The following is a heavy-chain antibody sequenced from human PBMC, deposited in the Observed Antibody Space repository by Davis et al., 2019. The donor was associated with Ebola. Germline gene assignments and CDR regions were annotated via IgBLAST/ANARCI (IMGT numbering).Heavy chain of an antibody. D-gene: IGHD3-22*01. J-gene: IGHJ6*02. CDR1: GFTVSSNY. V-gene: IGHV3-53*05. CDR2: IYSGGST. CDR3: AKAGGGYDDSRGYVPYYYGMDV. Sequence: PGGSLRLSCAASGFTVSSNYMSWVRQAPGKGLEWVSVIYSGGSTYYADSVKGRFTISRDNAKNSLYLQMNSLRSEDTALYYCAKAGGGYDDSRGYVPYYYGMDVWGQGTTVTVSS.